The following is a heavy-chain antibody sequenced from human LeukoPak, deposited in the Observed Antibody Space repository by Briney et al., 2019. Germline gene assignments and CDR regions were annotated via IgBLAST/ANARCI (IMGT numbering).Heavy chain of an antibody. Sequence: NASETLSLTCAVSGGSISSGGYSWSWIRQPPGKGLEWIGEINHSGSTNYNPSLKSRVTISVDTSKNQFSLKLSSVTAADTAVYYCARHGFGWFGEFLNIDYYYYYMDVWGKGTTVTISS. V-gene: IGHV4-34*01. CDR3: ARHGFGWFGEFLNIDYYYYYMDV. J-gene: IGHJ6*03. CDR2: INHSGST. CDR1: GGSISSGGYS. D-gene: IGHD3-10*01.